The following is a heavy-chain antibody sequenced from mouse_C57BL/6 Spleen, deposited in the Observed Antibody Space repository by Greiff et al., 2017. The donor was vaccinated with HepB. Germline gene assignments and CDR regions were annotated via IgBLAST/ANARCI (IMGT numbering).Heavy chain of an antibody. CDR2: ISYDGSN. J-gene: IGHJ3*01. CDR3: AGDGYYAGFAY. V-gene: IGHV3-6*01. D-gene: IGHD2-3*01. CDR1: GYSITSGYY. Sequence: EVQVVESGPGLVKPSQSLSLTCSVTGYSITSGYYWNWIRQFPGNKLEWMGYISYDGSNNYNPSLKNRISITRDTSKNQFFLKLNSVTTEDTATYYCAGDGYYAGFAYWGQGTLVTVSA.